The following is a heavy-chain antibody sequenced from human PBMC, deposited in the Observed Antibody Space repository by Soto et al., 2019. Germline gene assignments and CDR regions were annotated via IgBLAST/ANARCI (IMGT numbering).Heavy chain of an antibody. V-gene: IGHV3-30-3*01. CDR1: GFTFSSYA. Sequence: PGVSLRLSCAASGFTFSSYAMHWVRQAPGKGLEWVAVISYDGSNKYYADSVKGRFTISRDNSKNTLYLQMNSLRAEDTAVCYCAIHGSGSPVGFYGMDVWGPAPTLTVSS. J-gene: IGHJ6*02. CDR3: AIHGSGSPVGFYGMDV. D-gene: IGHD3-10*01. CDR2: ISYDGSNK.